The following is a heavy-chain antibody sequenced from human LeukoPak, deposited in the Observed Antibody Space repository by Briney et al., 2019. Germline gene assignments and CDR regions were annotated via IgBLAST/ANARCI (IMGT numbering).Heavy chain of an antibody. J-gene: IGHJ4*02. CDR3: ASLYEGATQTRRDY. D-gene: IGHD1-26*01. Sequence: AASVKVSCKASGGTFSSYAISWVRQAPGQGLEWMGGIIPIFGTANYAQKFQGRVTITADESTSTAYMELSSLRSEDTAVYYCASLYEGATQTRRDYWGQGTLVTVSS. V-gene: IGHV1-69*13. CDR2: IIPIFGTA. CDR1: GGTFSSYA.